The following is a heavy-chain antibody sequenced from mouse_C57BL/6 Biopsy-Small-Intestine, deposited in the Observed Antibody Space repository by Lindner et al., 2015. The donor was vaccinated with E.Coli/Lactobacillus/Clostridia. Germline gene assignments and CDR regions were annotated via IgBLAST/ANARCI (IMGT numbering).Heavy chain of an antibody. CDR2: VDPEDGDT. V-gene: IGHV14-1*01. D-gene: IGHD1-1*01. Sequence: VQLQESGAELVRPGASVKSSCTASGFNIKDYYMHWVKQRPEQGLEWIGRVDPEDGDTEYAPKFQGKATMTADTSSNTAYLQLSSLTSEDTAVYYCTTPLRRGWYFDYWGQGTTLTVSS. CDR3: TTPLRRGWYFDY. J-gene: IGHJ2*01. CDR1: GFNIKDYY.